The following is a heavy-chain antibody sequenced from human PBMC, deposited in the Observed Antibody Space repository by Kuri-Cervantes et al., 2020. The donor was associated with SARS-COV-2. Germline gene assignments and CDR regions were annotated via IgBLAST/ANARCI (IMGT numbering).Heavy chain of an antibody. D-gene: IGHD2-2*01. J-gene: IGHJ4*02. CDR2: INPSGGST. CDR3: ARTYIVVVPAATFDY. CDR1: GYTFTSYY. Sequence: ASVKVSCKASGYTFTSYYMHWVRQAPGQGLEWMGIINPSGGSTSYAQKFQGRVTMTRDTSTSTVYMELNSLRAEDTAVYYCARTYIVVVPAATFDYWGQGNLVTVSS. V-gene: IGHV1-46*01.